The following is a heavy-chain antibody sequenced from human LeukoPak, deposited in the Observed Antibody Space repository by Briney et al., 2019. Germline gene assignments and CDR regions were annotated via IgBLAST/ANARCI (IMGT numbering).Heavy chain of an antibody. CDR2: MYYSGST. CDR1: GGSISSGGYS. D-gene: IGHD6-19*01. V-gene: IGHV4-30-4*07. Sequence: PSETLSLTCAVSGGSISSGGYSWSWIRQPPGKGLEWIGSMYYSGSTYYNPSLKSRVTISVDTSKNQFSLQLSSVTAADTAVYYCARVGYSSGWFSYYFDYWGQGTLVTVSS. J-gene: IGHJ4*02. CDR3: ARVGYSSGWFSYYFDY.